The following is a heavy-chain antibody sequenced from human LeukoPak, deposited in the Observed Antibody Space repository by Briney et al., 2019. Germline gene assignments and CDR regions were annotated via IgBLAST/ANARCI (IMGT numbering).Heavy chain of an antibody. CDR3: AREEGLGAPFDY. CDR2: ISSSSSYI. J-gene: IGHJ4*02. CDR1: GFTVSSYS. Sequence: GGSLRLSCAASGFTVSSYSMNWVRQAPGKGLEWVSSISSSSSYIYYADSVKGRFTISRDNSKNTLYLQMNSLRAEDTAVYYCAREEGLGAPFDYWGQGTLVTVSS. V-gene: IGHV3-21*04. D-gene: IGHD1-26*01.